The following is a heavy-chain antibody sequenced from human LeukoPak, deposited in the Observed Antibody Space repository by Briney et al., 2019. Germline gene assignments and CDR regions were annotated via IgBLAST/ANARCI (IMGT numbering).Heavy chain of an antibody. CDR2: IIPIFGTA. V-gene: IGHV1-69*05. CDR1: GGTFSSYA. Sequence: SVKVSCKASGGTFSSYAISWVRQAPGQGLEWMGGIIPIFGTANYAQKFQGRVTITTDESTSTAYMELSSLRSEDTAVYYCARGPNYYASGSYYYYYYMDVWGKGTTVTVSS. D-gene: IGHD3-10*01. J-gene: IGHJ6*03. CDR3: ARGPNYYASGSYYYYYYMDV.